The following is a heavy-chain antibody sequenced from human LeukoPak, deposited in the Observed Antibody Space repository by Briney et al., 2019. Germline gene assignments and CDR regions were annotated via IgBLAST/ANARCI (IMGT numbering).Heavy chain of an antibody. CDR1: GFTLSDFY. CDR3: GRETVAGTFDY. V-gene: IGHV3-11*01. D-gene: IGHD6-19*01. J-gene: IGHJ4*02. CDR2: IGSSDSII. Sequence: GGSLRLSCVASGFTLSDFYMSWIRQAPGKGLEWLADIGSSDSIISYADSLRGRFTISRDYAKNSLHLQMNSLGDEDTAVYYCGRETVAGTFDYWGQGTLVTVSS.